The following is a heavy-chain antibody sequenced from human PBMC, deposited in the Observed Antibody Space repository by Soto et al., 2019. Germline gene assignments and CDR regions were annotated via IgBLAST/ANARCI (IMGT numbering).Heavy chain of an antibody. CDR2: IYYSGST. CDR1: GGSISSGGYY. V-gene: IGHV4-31*03. J-gene: IGHJ5*01. Sequence: QVQLQESGPGLVKPSQTLSLTCTVSGGSISSGGYYWNWIRQHPGKGLEWIGYIYYSGSTYYNPSPXSXITISVDPSKTQFSLKLSSVTAADTAVYYCARSIASWGQGTLVTVSS. CDR3: ARSIAS.